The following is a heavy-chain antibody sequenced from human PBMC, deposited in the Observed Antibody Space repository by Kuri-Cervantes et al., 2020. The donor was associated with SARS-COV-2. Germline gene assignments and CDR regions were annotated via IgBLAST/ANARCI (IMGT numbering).Heavy chain of an antibody. J-gene: IGHJ6*02. V-gene: IGHV4-34*01. CDR1: GGSFSGYY. CDR3: ARGRRRQQLAYYYYYGMDV. D-gene: IGHD6-13*01. Sequence: SETLSLTCAVYGGSFSGYYWSWIRQPPGKGLEWIGEINHSGSTNYNPSLKSRVTISVDKSKNQFSLKLSSVTAADTAVYYCARGRRRQQLAYYYYYGMDVWGQGTTVTVSS. CDR2: INHSGST.